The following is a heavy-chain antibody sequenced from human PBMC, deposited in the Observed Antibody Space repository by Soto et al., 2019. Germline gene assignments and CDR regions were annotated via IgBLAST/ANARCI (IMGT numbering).Heavy chain of an antibody. CDR3: AREGQHGGKGPYYYYYGMDV. D-gene: IGHD2-15*01. CDR2: IIPIFGTA. Sequence: QVQLVQSGAEVKKPGSSVKVSCKASGGTFSSYAISWVRQAPGQGLEWVGGIIPIFGTANYAQKFQGRVTITADKSTSTAYMELSSLRSEDTAVYYCAREGQHGGKGPYYYYYGMDVWGQGTTVTVSS. CDR1: GGTFSSYA. V-gene: IGHV1-69*06. J-gene: IGHJ6*02.